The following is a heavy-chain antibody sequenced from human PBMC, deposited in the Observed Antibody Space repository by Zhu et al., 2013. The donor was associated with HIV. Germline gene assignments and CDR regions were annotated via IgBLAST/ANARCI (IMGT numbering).Heavy chain of an antibody. CDR1: GGTFSSYA. J-gene: IGHJ6*02. D-gene: IGHD3-10*01. Sequence: QVQLVQSGAEVKKPGSSVKVSCKASGGTFSSYAISWVRQAPGQGLEWMGGIIPIFGTANYAQKFQGRVTITADESTSTAYMELSSLRSEDTAVYYCARDVPNYYGSGSYYSDYGMDVWGQGTTVTVSS. CDR2: IIPIFGTA. CDR3: ARDVPNYYGSGSYYSDYGMDV. V-gene: IGHV1-69*12.